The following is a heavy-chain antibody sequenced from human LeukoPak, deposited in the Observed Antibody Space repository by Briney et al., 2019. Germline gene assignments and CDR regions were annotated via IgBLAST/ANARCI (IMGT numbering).Heavy chain of an antibody. J-gene: IGHJ3*02. CDR3: ARVGRNGASHAFDI. CDR1: GGSISSGGYY. Sequence: SETLSLTCTVSGGSISSGGYYWSWIRQHPGTGLEWIGYIYYSGSTYYNPSLKSRVTISVDTSKNQFSLKLSSVTAADTAVYYCARVGRNGASHAFDIWGQGTMVTVSS. D-gene: IGHD2-8*01. V-gene: IGHV4-31*03. CDR2: IYYSGST.